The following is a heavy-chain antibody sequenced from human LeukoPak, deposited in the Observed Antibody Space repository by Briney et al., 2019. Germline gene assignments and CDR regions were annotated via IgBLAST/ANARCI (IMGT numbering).Heavy chain of an antibody. Sequence: ASVKVSCKASGYTFTSYDINWVRQATGQGLEWMGWMNPNSGNTGYAQKFQGRVTMTRNTSISTAYMELSSLRSDDTAVYYCARSNGGYYYYGMDVWGQGTTVTVSS. V-gene: IGHV1-8*01. J-gene: IGHJ6*02. CDR3: ARSNGGYYYYGMDV. D-gene: IGHD3-16*01. CDR2: MNPNSGNT. CDR1: GYTFTSYD.